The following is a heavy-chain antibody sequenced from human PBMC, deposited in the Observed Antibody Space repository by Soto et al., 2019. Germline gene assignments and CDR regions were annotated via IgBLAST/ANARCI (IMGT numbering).Heavy chain of an antibody. CDR2: IVVDSNTA. CDR1: GSTFTNVA. V-gene: IGHV1-69*06. J-gene: IGHJ4*02. Sequence: QVVLLQSGAEVKEPGSSVRVSCQVSGSTFTNVACSWVRQAPGHGPEWMGGIVVDSNTAEYSQRFQDRVTITADTSTDTLYMELGSLTFEDTAVYYCARAIKRWEVNYYFDFWGQGTLVTVSS. D-gene: IGHD1-26*01. CDR3: ARAIKRWEVNYYFDF.